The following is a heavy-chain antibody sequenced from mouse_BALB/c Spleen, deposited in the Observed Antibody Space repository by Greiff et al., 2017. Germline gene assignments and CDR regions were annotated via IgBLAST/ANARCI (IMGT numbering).Heavy chain of an antibody. D-gene: IGHD2-4*01. CDR2: INPSNGGT. CDR3: ASPHYDYDGCAY. V-gene: IGHV1S81*02. CDR1: GYTFTSYY. Sequence: QVQLQQSGAELVKPGASVKLSCKASGYTFTSYYMYWVKQRPGQGLAWIGEINPSNGGTNFNEKFKSKATLTVDKSSSTAYMQLSSLTSEDSAVYYCASPHYDYDGCAYWGQGTLVTVSA. J-gene: IGHJ3*01.